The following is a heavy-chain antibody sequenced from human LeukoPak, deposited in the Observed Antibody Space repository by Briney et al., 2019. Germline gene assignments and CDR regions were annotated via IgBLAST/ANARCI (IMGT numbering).Heavy chain of an antibody. CDR1: GFTFNNYV. D-gene: IGHD3-3*01. Sequence: GGSLRLSCAASGFTFNNYVMSWVRQAPGKGLEWVSGIDYSGGNTNYADSVLGRFTVSRDNSKNTLYLQMNSLRAEDTAVYYCAIDKTIFGVVNSPAEYWGQGTLVTVSS. J-gene: IGHJ4*02. V-gene: IGHV3-23*01. CDR3: AIDKTIFGVVNSPAEY. CDR2: IDYSGGNT.